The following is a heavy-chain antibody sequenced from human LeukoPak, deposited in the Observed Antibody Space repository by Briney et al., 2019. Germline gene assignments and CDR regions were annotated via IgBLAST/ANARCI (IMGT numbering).Heavy chain of an antibody. CDR1: GFTFSSYG. CDR2: ISYNGSNK. Sequence: GGSLRLSCAASGFTFSSYGMHWVRQAPGKGLEWVAVISYNGSNKYYADSVKGRFTISRDNSKNTLYLQMNSLRAEDTAVYYCAKDQQNLNFDYWGQGTLVTVSS. J-gene: IGHJ4*02. V-gene: IGHV3-30*18. CDR3: AKDQQNLNFDY. D-gene: IGHD6-13*01.